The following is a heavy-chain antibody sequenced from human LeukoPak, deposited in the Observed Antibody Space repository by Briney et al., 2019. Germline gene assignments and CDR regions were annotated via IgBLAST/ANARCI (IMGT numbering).Heavy chain of an antibody. CDR2: INHSGST. Sequence: SETLSLTCAVYGGSFSGYYWGWIRQPPGKGLEWIGEINHSGSTNYNPSLKSRVTISVDTSKNQFSLKLSSVTAADTAVYYCARNPVAGPQHPFDYWGQGTLVTVSS. CDR3: ARNPVAGPQHPFDY. V-gene: IGHV4-34*01. D-gene: IGHD6-19*01. CDR1: GGSFSGYY. J-gene: IGHJ4*02.